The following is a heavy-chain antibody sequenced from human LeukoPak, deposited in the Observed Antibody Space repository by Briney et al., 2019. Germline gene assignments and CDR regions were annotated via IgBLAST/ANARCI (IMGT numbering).Heavy chain of an antibody. Sequence: PSETLSLTCTVSGGSISSRPYYWGWIRQPPGKGLEWLGSFDYSGSTYYKPSLKSRVTISVDTSKNQFSLKLSSVTAADTAVYYCARFLGSGSYNWFDPWGQGTLVTVSS. CDR3: ARFLGSGSYNWFDP. D-gene: IGHD3-10*01. CDR1: GGSISSRPYY. J-gene: IGHJ5*02. CDR2: FDYSGST. V-gene: IGHV4-39*01.